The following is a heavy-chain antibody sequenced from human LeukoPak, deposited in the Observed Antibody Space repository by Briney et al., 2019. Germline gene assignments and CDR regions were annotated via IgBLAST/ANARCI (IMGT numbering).Heavy chain of an antibody. V-gene: IGHV4-34*01. J-gene: IGHJ2*01. CDR2: INHSGST. CDR3: ARVLEGSSGQHWYFDL. Sequence: SETLSLTCAVYGGSFSGYYWSWIRQPPGKGLEWIGEINHSGSTNNNPSLKSRVTISVDTSKNQFSLRLSSVTAADTAVYYCARVLEGSSGQHWYFDLWGRGTLVTVSS. D-gene: IGHD6-19*01. CDR1: GGSFSGYY.